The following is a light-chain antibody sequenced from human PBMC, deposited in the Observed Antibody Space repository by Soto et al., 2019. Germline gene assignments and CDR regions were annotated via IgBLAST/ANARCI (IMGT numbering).Light chain of an antibody. V-gene: IGKV1-8*01. CDR1: QGISSY. Sequence: AIRMTQSPSSLSASTGDRVTITCRASQGISSYLAWYQQKPGKAPKLLIYAESTLQSGVPSRFSGSGSGTDFTLTISCLQSEDLATYYCQQYYSYPRTCGQGTKVEIK. J-gene: IGKJ1*01. CDR2: AES. CDR3: QQYYSYPRT.